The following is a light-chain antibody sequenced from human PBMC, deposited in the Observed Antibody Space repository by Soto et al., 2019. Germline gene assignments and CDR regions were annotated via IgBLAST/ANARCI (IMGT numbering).Light chain of an antibody. Sequence: EIVMTQSPATLSVSPWETASLSCRASQSAGNFLAWYQQKPGQAPRLLIYYISTRATGIPARFSGSGSGTEFTLTINSLQSEDSAVYYCQQHNNWPPITFGQGTRLEIK. CDR2: YIS. CDR1: QSAGNF. V-gene: IGKV3D-15*01. CDR3: QQHNNWPPIT. J-gene: IGKJ5*01.